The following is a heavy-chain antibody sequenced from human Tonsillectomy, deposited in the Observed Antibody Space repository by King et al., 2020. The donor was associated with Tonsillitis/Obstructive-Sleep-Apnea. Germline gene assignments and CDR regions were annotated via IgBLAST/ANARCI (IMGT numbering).Heavy chain of an antibody. D-gene: IGHD1-26*01. CDR1: GFTFSSYG. Sequence: VQLVESGGGVVQPGRSLRLSCAASGFTFSSYGMHWVRQAPGKGLEWVAVIWYDGSNKYYADSVKGRFTISRDNSKNTLYLQMNSLRAEDTAVYYCARDLRYSWSLQGNGFDPWGQGTLVTVSS. J-gene: IGHJ5*02. CDR3: ARDLRYSWSLQGNGFDP. CDR2: IWYDGSNK. V-gene: IGHV3-33*01.